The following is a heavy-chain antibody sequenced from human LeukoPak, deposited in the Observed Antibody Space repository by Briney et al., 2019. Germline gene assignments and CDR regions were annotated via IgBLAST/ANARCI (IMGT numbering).Heavy chain of an antibody. V-gene: IGHV4-39*07. CDR2: IYHSGTF. J-gene: IGHJ6*03. CDR1: GGSISGSDYY. CDR3: AGSNDWYYYYMDV. Sequence: PSETLSLTCTVSGGSISGSDYYWGWIRQPPGKEMEWIGHIYHSGTFYFNPSLTSRVTMSVDTSKNQFSLSLTAVTAADTAVYYCAGSNDWYYYYMDVWGKGTTVTVSS. D-gene: IGHD1-1*01.